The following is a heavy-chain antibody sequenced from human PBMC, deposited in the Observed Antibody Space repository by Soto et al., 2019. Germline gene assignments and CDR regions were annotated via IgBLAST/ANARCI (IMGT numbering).Heavy chain of an antibody. V-gene: IGHV4-59*03. CDR3: AQQGFGALHGLGDV. CDR1: GGSISNYY. D-gene: IGHD3-10*01. J-gene: IGHJ6*04. CDR2: VHDSWGS. Sequence: QVPLQESGPGLVKPSETLSLSCTVSGGSISNYYWSWFRQTPGKGLEWIGYVHDSWGSNYNPSLKSRVAISLDASKSQFSLRLTSVTATATAVYYCAQQGFGALHGLGDVVGEWTTVTVSS.